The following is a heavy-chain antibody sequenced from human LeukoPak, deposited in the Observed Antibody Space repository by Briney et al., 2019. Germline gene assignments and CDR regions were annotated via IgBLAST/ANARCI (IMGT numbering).Heavy chain of an antibody. V-gene: IGHV1-2*06. CDR3: ARDKSGSYYGHDAFDI. CDR2: INPNSGGT. CDR1: GYTFTGYY. Sequence: GASVKVSCKASGYTFTGYYMHWVRQAPGQGLEWMGRINPNSGGTNYAQKFQGRVTMTRDTSISTAYMELSRLRSDDTAVYYCARDKSGSYYGHDAFDIWGQGTMVTVSS. D-gene: IGHD1-26*01. J-gene: IGHJ3*02.